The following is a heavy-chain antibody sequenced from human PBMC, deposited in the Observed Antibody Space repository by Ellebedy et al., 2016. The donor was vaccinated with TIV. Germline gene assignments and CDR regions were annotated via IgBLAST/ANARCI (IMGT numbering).Heavy chain of an antibody. J-gene: IGHJ4*02. CDR3: ARATTHSGSYWPVGY. CDR2: ILTILDKT. D-gene: IGHD1-26*01. Sequence: AASVKVFCKVSGGTFSTYTITWVRQAPGQGLEWMGRILTILDKTKYAQTFQGRVTFTADTSTYTAYMELSSLRSEDTAIYYCARATTHSGSYWPVGYWGQGTLVTVSS. CDR1: GGTFSTYT. V-gene: IGHV1-69*08.